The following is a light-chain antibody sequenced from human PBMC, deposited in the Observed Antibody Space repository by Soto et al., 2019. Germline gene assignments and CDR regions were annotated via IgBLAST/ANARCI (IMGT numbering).Light chain of an antibody. CDR1: QGIGND. CDR3: LQHKSLPLT. V-gene: IGKV1-17*01. Sequence: DIQMTQSPSSLSASVGDRVTITCRASQGIGNDLGWYQQKLGKAPKRLIYAASSFQIGVPSRFSGSGSGTEFTLTISTLKPEDCATYYCLQHKSLPLTFGGGTKVEIK. J-gene: IGKJ4*01. CDR2: AAS.